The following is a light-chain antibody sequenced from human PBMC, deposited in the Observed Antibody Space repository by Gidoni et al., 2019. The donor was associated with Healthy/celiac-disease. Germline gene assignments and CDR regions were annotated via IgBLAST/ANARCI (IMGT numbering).Light chain of an antibody. J-gene: IGLJ2*01. CDR1: SIDVGGYNY. Sequence: QSALTQPPSASGSPGQSVTISCPGTSIDVGGYNYVSWYHEHPGKAPKLMIYEVSKRPSGVPDRFSGSKSGNTASLTVSGLQAEDEADYYCSSYAGSNNVVFGGGTKLTVL. V-gene: IGLV2-8*01. CDR2: EVS. CDR3: SSYAGSNNVV.